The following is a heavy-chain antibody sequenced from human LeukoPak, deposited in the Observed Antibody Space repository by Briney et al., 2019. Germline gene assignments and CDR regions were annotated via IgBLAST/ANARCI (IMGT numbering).Heavy chain of an antibody. Sequence: SETLSLTCAVYGGSFSGYYWSWIRQPPGKGLEWIGEINHSGSTNYNPSLKSRVTISVDTSKNQFSLKLSSVTAADTAVYYCARGIDYYDSSGRCMDVWGQGTTVTVSS. J-gene: IGHJ6*02. V-gene: IGHV4-34*01. CDR1: GGSFSGYY. CDR3: ARGIDYYDSSGRCMDV. CDR2: INHSGST. D-gene: IGHD3-22*01.